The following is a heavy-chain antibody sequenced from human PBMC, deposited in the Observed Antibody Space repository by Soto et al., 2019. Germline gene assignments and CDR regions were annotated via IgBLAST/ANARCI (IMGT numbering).Heavy chain of an antibody. J-gene: IGHJ5*02. CDR1: GISIDNYY. V-gene: IGHV4-4*07. CDR2: IYSSGTT. CDR3: VRAGGGSGWFAR. Sequence: SETLSLTCTVSGISIDNYYCSWIRQSAGKGLEWIGRIYSSGTTNYNPSLKSRVTMSVDMSQSQFSLNVRSVTAADTAVYYCVRAGGGSGWFARWGQGTLVTVSS. D-gene: IGHD2-8*02.